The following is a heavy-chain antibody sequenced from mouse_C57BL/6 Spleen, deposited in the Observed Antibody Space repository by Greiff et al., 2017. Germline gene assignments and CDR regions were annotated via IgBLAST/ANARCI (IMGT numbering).Heavy chain of an antibody. V-gene: IGHV1-76*01. Sequence: QVQLQQSGAELVRPGASVKLSCKASGYTFTDYYINWVKQRPGQGLEWIARIYPGSGNTYYNEKFKGKATLTAEKSSSTAYMQLSSLTSEDSAVYFCARGSRDYAMDYWGQGTSVTVSS. CDR3: ARGSRDYAMDY. J-gene: IGHJ4*01. CDR2: IYPGSGNT. CDR1: GYTFTDYY.